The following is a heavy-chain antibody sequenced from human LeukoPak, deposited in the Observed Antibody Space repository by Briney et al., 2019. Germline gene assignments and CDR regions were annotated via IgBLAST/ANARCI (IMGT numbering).Heavy chain of an antibody. V-gene: IGHV1-24*01. CDR2: FDPEDGET. CDR1: GYTLTELS. J-gene: IGHJ4*02. D-gene: IGHD3-10*01. Sequence: ASVKVSCKVSGYTLTELSMHWVRQAPGKGLEWMGGFDPEDGETIYAQKFQGRVTMTEDTSTDTAYMELSSLRSEDTAVYFCARHQVYGSGSLYYFDYWGQGTLVTVSS. CDR3: ARHQVYGSGSLYYFDY.